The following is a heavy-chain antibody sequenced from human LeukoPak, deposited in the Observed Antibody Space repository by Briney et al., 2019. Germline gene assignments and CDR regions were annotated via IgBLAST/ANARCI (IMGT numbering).Heavy chain of an antibody. CDR1: GFTFGDYA. V-gene: IGHV4-34*01. J-gene: IGHJ5*02. CDR3: ARRGYFRWFDP. D-gene: IGHD3-22*01. CDR2: INHSGST. Sequence: GSLRLSCTASGFTFGDYAMSWVRQAPGKGLEWIGEINHSGSTNYNPSLKSRVTISVDTSKNQFSLKLSSVTAADTAVYYCARRGYFRWFDPWGQGTLVTVSS.